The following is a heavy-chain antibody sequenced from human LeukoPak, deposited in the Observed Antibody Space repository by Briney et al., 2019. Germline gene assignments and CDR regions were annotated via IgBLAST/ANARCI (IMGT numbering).Heavy chain of an antibody. J-gene: IGHJ6*03. V-gene: IGHV5-51*01. CDR3: ARHVVPAAPVYYYYYMDV. D-gene: IGHD2-2*01. CDR2: IYPGDSDT. CDR1: EYSFTSYW. Sequence: GESLKISCKGSEYSFTSYWIGWVRQMPGKGLEWMGIIYPGDSDTRYSPSFQGQVTISADKSISTAYLQWSSLKASDTAMYYCARHVVPAAPVYYYYYMDVWGKGTTVTVSS.